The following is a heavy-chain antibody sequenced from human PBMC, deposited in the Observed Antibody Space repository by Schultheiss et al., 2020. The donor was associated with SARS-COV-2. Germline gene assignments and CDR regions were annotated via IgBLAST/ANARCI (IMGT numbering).Heavy chain of an antibody. D-gene: IGHD6-19*01. CDR1: GYTFRTYR. Sequence: ASVKVSCKASGYTFRTYRITWVRQAPGQGLEWVGSISPYNGNTKYAQKFQGTVTMTTDTSAGTAYMEVTSLRSDDTAVYYCARRQWPYYFDYWGQGTLVTVSS. J-gene: IGHJ4*02. CDR3: ARRQWPYYFDY. V-gene: IGHV1-18*04. CDR2: ISPYNGNT.